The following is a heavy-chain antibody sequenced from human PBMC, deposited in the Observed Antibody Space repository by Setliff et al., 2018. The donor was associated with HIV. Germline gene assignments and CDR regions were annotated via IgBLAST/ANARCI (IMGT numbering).Heavy chain of an antibody. Sequence: GESLKISCKGSGYSFISYWISWVRQMPGKGLEWVGRIDPSDSYTNYSPSFQGHVTISADESISTAYLQWSSLKASDTAMYYCARPLYGSGTYYNLGGFDPWGQGTLVTVSS. V-gene: IGHV5-10-1*01. CDR3: ARPLYGSGTYYNLGGFDP. CDR1: GYSFISYW. D-gene: IGHD3-10*01. J-gene: IGHJ5*02. CDR2: IDPSDSYT.